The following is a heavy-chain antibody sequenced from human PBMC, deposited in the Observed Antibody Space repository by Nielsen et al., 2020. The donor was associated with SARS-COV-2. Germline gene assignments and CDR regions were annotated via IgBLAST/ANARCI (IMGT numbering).Heavy chain of an antibody. CDR3: ARERVGGITIFGVVTRYGMDV. D-gene: IGHD3-3*01. CDR2: IYYCGST. J-gene: IGHJ6*02. Sequence: SETLSLTCTVSGGSISSGDYYWSWIRQPPGKGLEWIGYIYYCGSTYYNPSLKSRVTISVDTSKNQFSLKLSSVTAADTALYYCARERVGGITIFGVVTRYGMDVWGQGTTVTVSS. CDR1: GGSISSGDYY. V-gene: IGHV4-30-4*01.